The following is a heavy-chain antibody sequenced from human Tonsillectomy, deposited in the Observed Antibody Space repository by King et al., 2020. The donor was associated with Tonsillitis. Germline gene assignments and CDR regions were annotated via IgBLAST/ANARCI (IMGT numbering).Heavy chain of an antibody. Sequence: GQLVQSGGGLVKPGGSLRLSCAASGFTFSTYTMNWVRQAPGKGLEWVSFISSSSNHIFYADSVKGRFTISRDNAKNSLYLQMNSLRVEDTAVYYCAREYYYGSGNYYTPEYFQRWGQGTLVTVSS. J-gene: IGHJ1*01. CDR2: ISSSSNHI. V-gene: IGHV3-21*03. D-gene: IGHD3-10*01. CDR3: AREYYYGSGNYYTPEYFQR. CDR1: GFTFSTYT.